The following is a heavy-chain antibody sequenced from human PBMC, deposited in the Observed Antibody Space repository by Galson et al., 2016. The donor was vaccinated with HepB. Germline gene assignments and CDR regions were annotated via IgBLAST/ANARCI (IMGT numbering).Heavy chain of an antibody. Sequence: SLRLSCAASGFTVSNNFMRWVRQAPGKGLEWVSLIYSGGGTHYVESVKGRFIIARDNSANTLYLQMHSLRADDTAVYYCASILGYCRSGSCYRDYWGQRTTVTVSS. V-gene: IGHV3-53*01. CDR2: IYSGGGT. D-gene: IGHD2-15*01. CDR1: GFTVSNNF. CDR3: ASILGYCRSGSCYRDY. J-gene: IGHJ4*02.